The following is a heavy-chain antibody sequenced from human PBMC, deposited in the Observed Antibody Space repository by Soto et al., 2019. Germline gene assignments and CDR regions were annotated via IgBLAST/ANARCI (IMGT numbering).Heavy chain of an antibody. Sequence: QVQLQESGPGLVKPSQTLSLTCTVSGGSISSGGYYWSWIRQHPGKGLEWIGYIYYSGSTYYNPSLKGRVTISVDTSKNQFSLKLSSVTAADTAEYYCARARTTGWYFDLWGRGTLVTVSS. CDR3: ARARTTGWYFDL. V-gene: IGHV4-31*03. D-gene: IGHD1-26*01. CDR1: GGSISSGGYY. J-gene: IGHJ2*01. CDR2: IYYSGST.